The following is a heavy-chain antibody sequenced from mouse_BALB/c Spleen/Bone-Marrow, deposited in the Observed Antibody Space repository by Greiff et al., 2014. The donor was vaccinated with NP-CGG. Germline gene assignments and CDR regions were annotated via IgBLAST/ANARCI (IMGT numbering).Heavy chain of an antibody. CDR1: GFTFNTYA. V-gene: IGHV10-1*02. CDR3: VRHMDY. J-gene: IGHJ4*01. CDR2: IRSKSNNYAT. Sequence: VQLKESGGGLVKPKGSLKLSCAASGFTFNTYAMNWVRQAPGKGLEWVARIRSKSNNYATYYADSVKDRFTISRDDSQSMLYLQMNNLKTEDTAMYYCVRHMDYWGQGTSVTVSS.